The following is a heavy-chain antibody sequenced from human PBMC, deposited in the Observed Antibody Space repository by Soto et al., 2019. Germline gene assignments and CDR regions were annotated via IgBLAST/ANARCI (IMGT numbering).Heavy chain of an antibody. Sequence: SETLSLTCTVSGGSIISYYCSCIRQPPGKGLEWIVYIYYSGSTNYNPSLKSRVTISVDTSKNQFSLKLSSVTAADTAVYYCARTQRYFDYWGQGTLVTVSS. CDR2: IYYSGST. J-gene: IGHJ4*02. CDR1: GGSIISYY. CDR3: ARTQRYFDY. V-gene: IGHV4-59*01. D-gene: IGHD6-25*01.